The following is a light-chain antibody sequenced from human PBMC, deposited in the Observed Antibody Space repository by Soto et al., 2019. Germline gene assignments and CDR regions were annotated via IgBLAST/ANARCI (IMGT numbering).Light chain of an antibody. CDR1: QSVSSN. V-gene: IGKV3-15*01. Sequence: EIVMTQSPATLSVSPGERATLSCRASQSVSSNLAWYQQKPGQAPRLLIYGASTRATGIPARFSGSGSGTEFTLTISSLQSEDFAVYYCQRCGSSPYTFGQGTKLEIK. J-gene: IGKJ2*01. CDR2: GAS. CDR3: QRCGSSPYT.